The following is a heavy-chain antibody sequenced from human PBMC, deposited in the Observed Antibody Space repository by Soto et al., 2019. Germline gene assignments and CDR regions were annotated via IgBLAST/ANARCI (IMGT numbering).Heavy chain of an antibody. V-gene: IGHV1-69*04. CDR2: IVPALNLV. CDR1: GGDFKNYG. D-gene: IGHD3-9*01. Sequence: QVQLVQSGAEVKMPGSSVKVSCKTSGGDFKNYGVSWVRQAPGQGLEWMGGIVPALNLVKYGQIFHGRLAITADEETNTTYRELSGLKAEDTAVYYCAREIAATGFHFWGQGTLVLVSS. J-gene: IGHJ4*02. CDR3: AREIAATGFHF.